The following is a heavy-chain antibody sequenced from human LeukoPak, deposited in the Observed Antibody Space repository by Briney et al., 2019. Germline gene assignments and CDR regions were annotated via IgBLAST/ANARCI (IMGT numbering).Heavy chain of an antibody. Sequence: SETLSLTCNVSGGSISSYYWSWIRQPPGKGLEWIGYIYYSGSTNYNPSLKSRVTISVDTSKNQFSLELTSVTAADTAVYYCARMGPPLRGVRYYYYMDVWGKGTTVTVSS. V-gene: IGHV4-59*01. CDR3: ARMGPPLRGVRYYYYMDV. J-gene: IGHJ6*03. CDR1: GGSISSYY. CDR2: IYYSGST. D-gene: IGHD3-10*01.